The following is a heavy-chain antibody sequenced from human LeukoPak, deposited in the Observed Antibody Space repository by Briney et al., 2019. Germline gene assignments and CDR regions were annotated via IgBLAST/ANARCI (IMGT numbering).Heavy chain of an antibody. CDR3: ARGGADYWGNWFDP. J-gene: IGHJ5*02. V-gene: IGHV4-59*01. D-gene: IGHD4-11*01. CDR1: GGSISSYY. Sequence: SETLSLTCTVSGGSISSYYWSWIRQPPGKGLEWIGYVYYSGSTNYNPSLKSRVTISVVTSKNQFSLKLSSVTAADTAVYYCARGGADYWGNWFDPWGQGTLVTVPS. CDR2: VYYSGST.